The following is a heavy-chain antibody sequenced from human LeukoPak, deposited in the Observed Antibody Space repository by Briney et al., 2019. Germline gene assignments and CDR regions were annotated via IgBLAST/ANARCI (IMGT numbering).Heavy chain of an antibody. J-gene: IGHJ4*02. V-gene: IGHV1-18*01. CDR1: GYTFSSYG. CDR3: ASRLYYYDSSGYSPVDY. Sequence: GASVKVSCKASGYTFSSYGISWVRQAPGQGLEWMGWISAYNDNTNYAQKLQGRVTMTTDTSTSTAYMELRSLRSDDTAVYCCASRLYYYDSSGYSPVDYWGQGTLVTVSS. D-gene: IGHD3-22*01. CDR2: ISAYNDNT.